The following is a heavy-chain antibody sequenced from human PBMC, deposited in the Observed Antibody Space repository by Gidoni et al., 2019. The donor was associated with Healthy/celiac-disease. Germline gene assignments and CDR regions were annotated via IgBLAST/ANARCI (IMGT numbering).Heavy chain of an antibody. V-gene: IGHV1-3*01. CDR3: ARGRLPPYYMDV. Sequence: QVQLVQSGAEVTKPGASVQVSCMASGYTFTSYAMHWVRQAPGQRLEWMGWINAGHGNTKYSQKCQGRGTITRDTSASTAYMELSSLRSEDTAVYYCARGRLPPYYMDVWGKGTTVTVSS. J-gene: IGHJ6*03. CDR1: GYTFTSYA. D-gene: IGHD6-25*01. CDR2: INAGHGNT.